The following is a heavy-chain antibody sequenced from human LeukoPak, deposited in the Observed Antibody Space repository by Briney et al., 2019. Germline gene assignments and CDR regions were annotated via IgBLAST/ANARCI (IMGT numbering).Heavy chain of an antibody. D-gene: IGHD2/OR15-2a*01. CDR1: GFTFSSYW. Sequence: PGGSLRLSRAASGFTFSSYWMSWVRQAPGKGLEWVANINQDGSEKYYVDSVKGRFTISRDNAKNSLYLQMNSLRAEDTAVYYCAREASLSTVARNYYYTDVWGKGTTVTVSS. V-gene: IGHV3-7*01. CDR3: AREASLSTVARNYYYTDV. CDR2: INQDGSEK. J-gene: IGHJ6*03.